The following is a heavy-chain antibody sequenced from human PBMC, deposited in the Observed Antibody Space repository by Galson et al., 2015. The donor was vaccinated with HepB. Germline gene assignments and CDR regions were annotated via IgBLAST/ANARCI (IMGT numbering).Heavy chain of an antibody. V-gene: IGHV1-2*02. Sequence: SVKVSCKASGYTFTGYYMHWVRQAPGQGLEWMGWINPNSGGTNYAQKFQGRVTMTRDTSISTAYMELSRLRSDDTAVYYCARDGGAGPAARFNNWLDPWGQGTLVTVSS. CDR3: ARDGGAGPAARFNNWLDP. CDR1: GYTFTGYY. J-gene: IGHJ5*02. D-gene: IGHD2-2*01. CDR2: INPNSGGT.